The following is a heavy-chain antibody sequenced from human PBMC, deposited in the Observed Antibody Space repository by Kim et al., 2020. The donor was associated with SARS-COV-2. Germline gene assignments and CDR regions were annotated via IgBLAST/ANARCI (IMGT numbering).Heavy chain of an antibody. J-gene: IGHJ4*02. CDR3: ARESRAVAVFDY. CDR1: ADSVSCNSAA. Sequence: SQTLLLTCAISADSVSCNSAAWNWIMQSPSRGLEWLGRTYYRSKWYNYYAVSVKSRITINPDTSKNQFSLRLNSVTPEDTAVYYRARESRAVAVFDYWGQGTLVTVSS. CDR2: TYYRSKWYN. V-gene: IGHV6-1*01. D-gene: IGHD6-19*01.